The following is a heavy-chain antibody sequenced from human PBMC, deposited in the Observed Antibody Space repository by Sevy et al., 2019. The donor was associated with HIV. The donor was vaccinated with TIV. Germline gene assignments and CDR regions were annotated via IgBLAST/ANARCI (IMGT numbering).Heavy chain of an antibody. Sequence: GGSLRLSCAASGFTFSSYSMNWVRQAPGKGLEWVSYISSSSSTIYYADSVKGRFTISRDNAKNSLYLQMNSLRAEETAVYYCARDMGFWSIAARLNPYYYYYMDVWGKGNTVTVSS. D-gene: IGHD6-6*01. V-gene: IGHV3-48*01. CDR1: GFTFSSYS. CDR3: ARDMGFWSIAARLNPYYYYYMDV. J-gene: IGHJ6*03. CDR2: ISSSSSTI.